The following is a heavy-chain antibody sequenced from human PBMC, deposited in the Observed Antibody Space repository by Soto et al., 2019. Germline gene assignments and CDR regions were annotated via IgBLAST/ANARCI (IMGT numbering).Heavy chain of an antibody. CDR1: GGSISNYS. CDR3: ARGVAVAGKGEYYYGMDV. J-gene: IGHJ6*02. Sequence: SETLSLTCTVSGGSISNYSWSWIRQPPGKGLEWIGYIYHSGSTYYNPSLKSRVTISVDRSKNQFSLKLSSVTAADTAVYYCARGVAVAGKGEYYYGMDVWGQGTTVTVSS. V-gene: IGHV4-30-2*01. D-gene: IGHD6-19*01. CDR2: IYHSGST.